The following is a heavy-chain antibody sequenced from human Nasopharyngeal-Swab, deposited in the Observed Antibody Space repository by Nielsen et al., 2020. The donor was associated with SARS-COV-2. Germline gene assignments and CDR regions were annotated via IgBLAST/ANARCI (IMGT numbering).Heavy chain of an antibody. V-gene: IGHV3-49*04. J-gene: IGHJ6*03. CDR2: IRSKAYGGTT. Sequence: GGSLRLSCTASGFTFGDYAMSWVRQAPGKGLEWVGFIRSKAYGGTTEYAASVKGRFTISRDDSKSIAYLQMNSLKTEDTAVYYCTRDLFSGSYTREGHYMDVWGKGTTVTVSS. D-gene: IGHD1-26*01. CDR3: TRDLFSGSYTREGHYMDV. CDR1: GFTFGDYA.